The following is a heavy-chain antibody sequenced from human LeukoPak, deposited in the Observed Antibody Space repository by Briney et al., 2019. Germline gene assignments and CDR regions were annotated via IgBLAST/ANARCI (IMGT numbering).Heavy chain of an antibody. J-gene: IGHJ4*02. CDR2: ISAYNGNT. V-gene: IGHV1-18*01. CDR3: ARAGYSYGYLGYFDY. CDR1: GYTFSIYS. Sequence: GASVKVSCKASGYTFSIYSTAWVRQAPGQGLEWMGWISAYNGNTNYAQKFQGRVTMTTDTSTSTAYMELRSLRSDDTAVYYCARAGYSYGYLGYFDYWGQGTLVTVSS. D-gene: IGHD5-18*01.